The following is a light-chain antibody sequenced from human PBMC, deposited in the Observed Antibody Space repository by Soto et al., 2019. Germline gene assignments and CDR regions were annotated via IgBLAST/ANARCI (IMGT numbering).Light chain of an antibody. Sequence: EIVMTQSPATLSVSPGGRATLSCRASQPISGTLAWYQQKPGQAPRLLIHGASTRAPGFPARFSGSGSGTDFTLTISSLQSEDFAVYYRQQYDNSPWTFGQGTKVEIK. V-gene: IGKV3-15*01. CDR2: GAS. J-gene: IGKJ1*01. CDR1: QPISGT. CDR3: QQYDNSPWT.